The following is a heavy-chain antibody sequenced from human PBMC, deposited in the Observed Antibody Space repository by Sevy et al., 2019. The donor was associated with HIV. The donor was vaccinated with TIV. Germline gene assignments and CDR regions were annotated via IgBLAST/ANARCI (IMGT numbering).Heavy chain of an antibody. D-gene: IGHD6-25*01. CDR2: MYHRGTT. V-gene: IGHV4-4*02. J-gene: IGHJ4*02. CDR3: AAAAGTDILGYYFDS. CDR1: GDSIISSRW. Sequence: SEILSLTCTVSGDSIISSRWWSWFRQSPGKGLEWIGDMYHRGTTNYSPSLKNRVIMSVDKSKNQFSLKLTSVTAADTAVYYCAAAAGTDILGYYFDSWGQGIPVTVSS.